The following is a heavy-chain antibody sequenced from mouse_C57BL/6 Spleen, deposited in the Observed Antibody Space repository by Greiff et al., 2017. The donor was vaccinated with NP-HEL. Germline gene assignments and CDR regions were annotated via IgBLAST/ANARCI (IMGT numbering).Heavy chain of an antibody. CDR1: GFTFTDYY. Sequence: EVKLVQSGGGLVQPGGSLSLSCAASGFTFTDYYMSWVRQPPGQALEWMGFIRNKANGYTTEYNVSVKGRFTIYKDNSQSILYLQMNALEAEDSATYYCARSYGNYWYFDVWGTGTTVTVSS. J-gene: IGHJ1*03. CDR3: ARSYGNYWYFDV. V-gene: IGHV7-3*01. CDR2: IRNKANGYTT. D-gene: IGHD2-1*01.